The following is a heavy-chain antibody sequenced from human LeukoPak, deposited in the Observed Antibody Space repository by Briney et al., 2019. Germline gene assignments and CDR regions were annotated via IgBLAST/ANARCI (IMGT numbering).Heavy chain of an antibody. CDR3: AKDYRLYDSSGLVDY. CDR1: GFTFSSYA. D-gene: IGHD3-22*01. Sequence: VGSLRLSCAASGFTFSSYAMSWVRQAPGKGLEWVSAISGSGGSTYYADSVKGRFTISRDNSKNTLYLQMNSLRAEDTAVYYCAKDYRLYDSSGLVDYWGQGTLVTVSS. V-gene: IGHV3-23*01. J-gene: IGHJ4*02. CDR2: ISGSGGST.